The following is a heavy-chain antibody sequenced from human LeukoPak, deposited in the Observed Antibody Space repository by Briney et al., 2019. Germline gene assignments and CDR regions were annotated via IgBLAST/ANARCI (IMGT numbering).Heavy chain of an antibody. D-gene: IGHD2-2*01. CDR2: VHNSGGT. CDR1: GGSISSYY. J-gene: IGHJ5*02. Sequence: SETLSLTCTVSGGSISSYYWSWIRQPPGKGLEWIGYVHNSGGTNYNPSLKSRVTISVDTSKNQFSLKMSSVTAADTAVYYCARDPFGSREYNWFDPWGQGTLVTVSS. CDR3: ARDPFGSREYNWFDP. V-gene: IGHV4-59*01.